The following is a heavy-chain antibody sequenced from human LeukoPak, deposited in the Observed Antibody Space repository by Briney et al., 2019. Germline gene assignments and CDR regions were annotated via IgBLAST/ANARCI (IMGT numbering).Heavy chain of an antibody. D-gene: IGHD2-15*01. CDR1: GFTFSSYA. V-gene: IGHV3-23*01. J-gene: IGHJ4*02. CDR3: AKRDCSGGSCYSD. CDR2: ISGSVVST. Sequence: GGSLRLSCAASGFTFSSYAMSWVRQAPGKGLEWVSTISGSVVSTYCADSVKGQFTISRDNSNNTLYLQMNSLRAEDTAVYYCAKRDCSGGSCYSDWGQGTLVTVSS.